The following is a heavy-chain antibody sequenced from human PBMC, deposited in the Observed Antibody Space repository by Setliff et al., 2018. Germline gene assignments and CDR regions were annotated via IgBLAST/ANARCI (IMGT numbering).Heavy chain of an antibody. CDR3: ASSIAAAGTNSYYYGMDV. D-gene: IGHD6-13*01. CDR2: ISSSGSTI. V-gene: IGHV3-11*01. CDR1: GFTFSDYY. J-gene: IGHJ6*02. Sequence: GGSLRLSCAASGFTFSDYYMSWIRQAPGKGLEWVSYISSSGSTIYYADSVKGRFTISRDNAKNSLYLQMNSLRAEDTAVYYCASSIAAAGTNSYYYGMDVWGQGTTVTVSS.